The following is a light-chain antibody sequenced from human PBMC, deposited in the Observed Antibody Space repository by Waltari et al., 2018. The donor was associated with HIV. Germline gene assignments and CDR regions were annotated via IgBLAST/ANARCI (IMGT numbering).Light chain of an antibody. CDR1: NSNIGSSS. CDR3: ATWDITLHAVL. V-gene: IGLV1-51*01. CDR2: DNN. Sequence: QSVLTQPPSVSAAPGQKVTISCSGSNSNIGSSSVSWYQHLPGTAPKLLVSDNNKRPSGIPDRFSGSKSGTSATLDITGLQTGDEADYYCATWDITLHAVLFGGGTKLTVL. J-gene: IGLJ3*02.